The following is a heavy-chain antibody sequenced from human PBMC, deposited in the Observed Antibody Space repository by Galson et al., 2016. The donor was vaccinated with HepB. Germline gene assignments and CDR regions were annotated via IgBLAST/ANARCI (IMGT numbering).Heavy chain of an antibody. Sequence: SVKVSCKASGYTFSSYAFHWVRRAPGQRLEWMGRINAGNGDTKYSQNFQGRVTITVDTSASKAYMELSSLRSEDTAVYYCASWGYGGWFDPWGQGTLVTVSS. CDR2: INAGNGDT. CDR1: GYTFSSYA. CDR3: ASWGYGGWFDP. D-gene: IGHD5-12*01. V-gene: IGHV1-3*01. J-gene: IGHJ5*02.